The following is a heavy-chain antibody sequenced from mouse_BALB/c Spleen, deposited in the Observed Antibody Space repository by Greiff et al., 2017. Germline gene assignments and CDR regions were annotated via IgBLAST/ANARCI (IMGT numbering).Heavy chain of an antibody. CDR1: GYTFTDYA. Sequence: VQLQQSGAELVRPGVSVKISCKGSGYTFTDYAMHWVKQSHAKSLEWIGVISTYYGDASYNQKFKGKATMTVDKSSSTAYMELARLTSEDSAIYYCARRLGRGAMDYWGQGTSVTVAS. CDR3: ARRLGRGAMDY. V-gene: IGHV1S137*01. CDR2: ISTYYGDA. J-gene: IGHJ4*01. D-gene: IGHD4-1*01.